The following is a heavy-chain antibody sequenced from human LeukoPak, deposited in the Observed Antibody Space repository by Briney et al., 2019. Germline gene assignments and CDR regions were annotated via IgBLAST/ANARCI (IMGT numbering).Heavy chain of an antibody. CDR2: IYYSGST. CDR1: GGSFSGYY. J-gene: IGHJ4*02. Sequence: PSETLSLTCAVYGGSFSGYYWSWIRQPPGKGLEWIGYIYYSGSTNYNPSLKSRVTISVDTAKNQFSLKLSSVTAADTAVYYCGRDAVTTYYSYYSGQGNPVSAS. D-gene: IGHD4-11*01. CDR3: GRDAVTTYYSYY. V-gene: IGHV4-59*01.